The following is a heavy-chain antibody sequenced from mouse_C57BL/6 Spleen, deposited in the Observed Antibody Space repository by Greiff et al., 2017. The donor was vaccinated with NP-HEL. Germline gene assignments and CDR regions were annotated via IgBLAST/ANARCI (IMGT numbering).Heavy chain of an antibody. J-gene: IGHJ4*01. Sequence: QVQLQQPGAELVRPGASVKLSCKASGYTFTDYYINWVKQRPGQGLEWIARIYPGSGNTYYNEKFKGKATLTAEKSSSTAYMQLSSLTSEDSAVYFCARVGDGSMDYWGQGTSVTVSS. CDR1: GYTFTDYY. V-gene: IGHV1-76*01. CDR2: IYPGSGNT. D-gene: IGHD1-1*01. CDR3: ARVGDGSMDY.